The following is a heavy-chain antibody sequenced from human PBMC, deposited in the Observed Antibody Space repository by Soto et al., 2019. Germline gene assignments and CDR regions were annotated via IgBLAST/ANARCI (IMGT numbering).Heavy chain of an antibody. D-gene: IGHD3-22*01. CDR1: GGSLNSSACS. Sequence: PSETLSLTCAVPGGSLNSSACSWSWIRQPPGKGLEWIGFIYQSGSTYYNPSLKSRVTMSLDRPKNQFSLKLSSVTAADTAVYYCARELLFYDSDGFSWDDAFDIWGQGTMVTVSS. CDR2: IYQSGST. V-gene: IGHV4-30-2*01. CDR3: ARELLFYDSDGFSWDDAFDI. J-gene: IGHJ3*02.